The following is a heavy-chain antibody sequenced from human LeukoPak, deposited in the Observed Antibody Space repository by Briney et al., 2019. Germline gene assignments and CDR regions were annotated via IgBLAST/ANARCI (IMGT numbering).Heavy chain of an antibody. J-gene: IGHJ3*02. Sequence: GGSLRLSCAASGFTFSSYSMNWVRQAPGKGLEWVSSISSSSSYIYYADSVKGRFTISRDNAKNSLYLQMNSLRAEDTAVYYCARLSIVVVTHDAFDIWGQGTMVTVSS. V-gene: IGHV3-21*01. CDR1: GFTFSSYS. CDR2: ISSSSSYI. D-gene: IGHD3-22*01. CDR3: ARLSIVVVTHDAFDI.